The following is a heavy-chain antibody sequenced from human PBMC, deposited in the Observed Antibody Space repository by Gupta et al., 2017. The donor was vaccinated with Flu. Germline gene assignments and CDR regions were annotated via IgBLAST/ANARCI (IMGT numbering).Heavy chain of an antibody. J-gene: IGHJ5*02. CDR3: ARAGHGRGEVARVGGNWFDP. Sequence: GLEWMGWINPNSGGTNYAQKFQGRVTMTRDTSISTAYMELSRLRSDDTAVYYCARAGHGRGEVARVGGNWFDPWGQGTLVTVSS. V-gene: IGHV1-2*02. D-gene: IGHD2-21*01. CDR2: INPNSGGT.